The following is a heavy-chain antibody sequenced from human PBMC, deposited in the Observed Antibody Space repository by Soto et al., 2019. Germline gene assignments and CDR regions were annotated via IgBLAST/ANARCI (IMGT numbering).Heavy chain of an antibody. V-gene: IGHV1-46*01. J-gene: IGHJ5*02. CDR1: GDTFTSYY. D-gene: IGHD3-3*01. CDR3: ARCSAGNFGIIIACSNCHNP. Sequence: ASVKVSCKVPGDTFTSYYLNWVRQAPGQGLEWMGVINPHGGSTKYAQKFQGRITMTRDTSRSTVYMELRSLRSDDTSIYYCARCSAGNFGIIIACSNCHNPWGQVTRVT. CDR2: INPHGGST.